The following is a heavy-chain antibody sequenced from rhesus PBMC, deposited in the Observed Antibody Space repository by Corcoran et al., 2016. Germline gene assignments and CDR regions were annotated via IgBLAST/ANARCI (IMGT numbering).Heavy chain of an antibody. CDR2: IDCSRNT. CDR3: AAGSIAAAGSFDY. J-gene: IGHJ4*01. D-gene: IGHD6-25*01. Sequence: QLQLQESGPGLVKPSETLSLTCAVSGGSISGYWWSWSRQPPGKGLEWIGHIDCSRNTYDNHSLSRRVTISRDTSKNQFFLKLSCVTAADTAVYYYAAGSIAAAGSFDYWGQGVLVTVSS. V-gene: IGHV4-165*01. CDR1: GGSISGYW.